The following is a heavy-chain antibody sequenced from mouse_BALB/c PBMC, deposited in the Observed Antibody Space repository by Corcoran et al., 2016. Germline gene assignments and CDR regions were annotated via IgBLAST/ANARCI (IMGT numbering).Heavy chain of an antibody. CDR1: GYSFTDYI. CDR3: ARDTTD. J-gene: IGHJ3*01. D-gene: IGHD1-1*01. Sequence: EIQLQQTGPELVKPGASVKISCKASGYSFTDYIMLWVKQSHGKSLEWIGNINPYYGSTSYNLKFKGKATLTVDKSSSTAYMQLNSLTSEDSAVYYCARDTTDWGQGTLVTVSA. CDR2: INPYYGST. V-gene: IGHV1-39*01.